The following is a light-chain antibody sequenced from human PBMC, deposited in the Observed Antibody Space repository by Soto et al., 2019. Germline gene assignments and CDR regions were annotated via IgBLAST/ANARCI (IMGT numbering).Light chain of an antibody. CDR1: RSVSTN. Sequence: EIVMTQSPATLSVSPGERATLSCRASRSVSTNLAWYQQKPGQAPRLLIYGATTRATGVPARFSGSGSGTEFTLTISSLQSEDFPVYYCQQYNNWPPLTFGGGTKVEIK. V-gene: IGKV3-15*01. CDR3: QQYNNWPPLT. CDR2: GAT. J-gene: IGKJ4*01.